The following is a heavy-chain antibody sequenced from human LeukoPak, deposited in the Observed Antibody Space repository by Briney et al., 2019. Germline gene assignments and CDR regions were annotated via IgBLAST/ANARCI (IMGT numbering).Heavy chain of an antibody. D-gene: IGHD3-22*01. CDR2: INPNSGDT. CDR3: TSQGLIVAALRYYMDV. J-gene: IGHJ6*03. Sequence: ASVRVSCKASGYIFTDYYIHWVRQAPGQGLEWMGWINPNSGDTNDAQKFQGRVTLTRDTSISTAYMELSRLRSDDTAVYYCTSQGLIVAALRYYMDVWGKGTTVTVSS. CDR1: GYIFTDYY. V-gene: IGHV1-2*02.